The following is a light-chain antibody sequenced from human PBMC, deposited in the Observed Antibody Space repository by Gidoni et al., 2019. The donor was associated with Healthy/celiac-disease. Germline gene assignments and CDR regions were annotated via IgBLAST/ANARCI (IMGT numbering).Light chain of an antibody. J-gene: IGLJ1*01. Sequence: QSALTPPASVSGSPVQSVTISCTGTSCDVGGYNYVSLYQQLPGKAPKLMSYEVSNRPSGVSNRFSGSKSGKTAYLTSSGLQAEDEADYYCSSYTSSSTLHVFGAGTKVTVL. CDR3: SSYTSSSTLHV. CDR2: EVS. V-gene: IGLV2-14*01. CDR1: SCDVGGYNY.